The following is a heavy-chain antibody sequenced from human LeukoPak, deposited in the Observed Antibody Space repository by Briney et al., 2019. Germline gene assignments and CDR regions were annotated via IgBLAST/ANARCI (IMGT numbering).Heavy chain of an antibody. CDR1: GGSISSYY. CDR2: IYYSGST. D-gene: IGHD6-6*01. J-gene: IGHJ4*02. CDR3: ARSMYSSSSNFDY. V-gene: IGHV4-59*01. Sequence: SETLSLTCTVSGGSISSYYWSWIRQPPGKGLEWIGYIYYSGSTNYNPSLKSRVTISVDTSKNQFSLKLSSVTAADTAVYYCARSMYSSSSNFDYWGQGTLVTVSS.